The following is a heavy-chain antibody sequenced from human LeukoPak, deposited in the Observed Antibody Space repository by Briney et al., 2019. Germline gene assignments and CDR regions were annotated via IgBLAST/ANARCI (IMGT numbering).Heavy chain of an antibody. CDR3: ARDGLFYYDSSALQPQSDAFDI. CDR2: ISGSGTI. V-gene: IGHV4-4*07. CDR1: GGSINSY. D-gene: IGHD3-22*01. Sequence: SETLSLTCTVSGGSINSYWSWIRQPAGKGLEWIGRISGSGTITYNPALQSRLSISIDTSKNQFSLKLMSVTAADTAVYYCARDGLFYYDSSALQPQSDAFDIWGQGTMVTVSS. J-gene: IGHJ3*02.